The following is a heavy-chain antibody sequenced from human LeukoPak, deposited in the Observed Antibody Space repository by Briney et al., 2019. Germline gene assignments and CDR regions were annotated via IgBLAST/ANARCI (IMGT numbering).Heavy chain of an antibody. CDR2: MNPNSGNT. CDR1: GYTFTSYD. J-gene: IGHJ6*02. V-gene: IGHV1-8*01. Sequence: GASVKVSCTASGYTFTSYDINWVRQATGQGLEWMGWMNPNSGNTGYAQKFQGRVTMTRNTSISTAYMELSSLRSEDTAVYYCARGGLYYDFWSGYSPYYYYYGMDVWGQGTTVTVSS. CDR3: ARGGLYYDFWSGYSPYYYYYGMDV. D-gene: IGHD3-3*01.